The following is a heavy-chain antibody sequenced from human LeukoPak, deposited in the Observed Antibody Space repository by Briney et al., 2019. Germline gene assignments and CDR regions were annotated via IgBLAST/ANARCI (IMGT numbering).Heavy chain of an antibody. J-gene: IGHJ4*02. V-gene: IGHV3-7*01. Sequence: GGSLRLSCAASGFTFTNYWMSWVRQAPGKGLEWVANIKPDGSEKYYVDSVKGRFTISRDNAKNSLYLQMNSLRAEDTAVYYCGRDYYYGSGSYLKWGQGTLVTVSS. CDR2: IKPDGSEK. CDR3: GRDYYYGSGSYLK. CDR1: GFTFTNYW. D-gene: IGHD3-10*01.